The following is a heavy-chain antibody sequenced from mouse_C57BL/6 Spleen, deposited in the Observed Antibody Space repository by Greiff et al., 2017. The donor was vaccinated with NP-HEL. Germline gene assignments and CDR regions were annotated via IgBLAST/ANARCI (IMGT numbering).Heavy chain of an antibody. CDR2: IYPGDGDT. Sequence: VKLVESGPELVKPGASVKISCKASGYAFSSSWMNWVKQRPGKGLEWIGRIYPGDGDTNYNGKFKGKATLTADKSSSTAYMQLSSLTSEDSAVYFCARRYGSYYFDYWGQGTTLTVSS. CDR3: ARRYGSYYFDY. J-gene: IGHJ2*01. V-gene: IGHV1-82*01. CDR1: GYAFSSSW. D-gene: IGHD1-1*01.